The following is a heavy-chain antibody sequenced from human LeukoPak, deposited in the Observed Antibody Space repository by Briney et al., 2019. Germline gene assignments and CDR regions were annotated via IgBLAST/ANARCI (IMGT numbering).Heavy chain of an antibody. CDR3: TRKEIVVVPAAPRGVGYHYYYMDV. CDR1: GFTFGDYA. CDR2: IRSKAYGGTT. V-gene: IGHV3-49*04. J-gene: IGHJ6*03. D-gene: IGHD2-2*01. Sequence: GSLRLSCTASGFTFGDYAMSWVRQAPGKGLEWVGFIRSKAYGGTTEYAASVKGRFTISRDDSKSIAYLQMNSLKTEDTAVYYCTRKEIVVVPAAPRGVGYHYYYMDVWGKGTTVTVSS.